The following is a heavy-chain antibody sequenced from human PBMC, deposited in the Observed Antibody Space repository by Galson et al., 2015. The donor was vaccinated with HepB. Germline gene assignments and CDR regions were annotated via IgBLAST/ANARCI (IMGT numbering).Heavy chain of an antibody. CDR1: GLAFNIYT. CDR3: ARPLAGLAADGHYFDT. Sequence: SLRLSCAASGLAFNIYTMHWVGPTPGQGLDWVAVISYDGNHKFYSDSVKGRFTISRDNSRNTYYLEMNNLRPDDTAVYYCARPLAGLAADGHYFDTWGQGTLVTVSS. D-gene: IGHD6-13*01. J-gene: IGHJ4*02. V-gene: IGHV3-30-3*01. CDR2: ISYDGNHK.